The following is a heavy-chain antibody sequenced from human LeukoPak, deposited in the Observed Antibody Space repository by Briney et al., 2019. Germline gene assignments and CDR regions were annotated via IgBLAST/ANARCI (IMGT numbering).Heavy chain of an antibody. J-gene: IGHJ3*02. CDR3: ARSGRDGYNWDAFDI. Sequence: PGGSLRLSCAASGFTFDDYAMHWVRQAPGKGLEWVSLISGDGGSTYYADSVKGRFTTSRDNAKNSLHLQMNSLRAEDTAVYYCARSGRDGYNWDAFDIWGQGTMVTISS. CDR1: GFTFDDYA. CDR2: ISGDGGST. V-gene: IGHV3-43*02. D-gene: IGHD5-24*01.